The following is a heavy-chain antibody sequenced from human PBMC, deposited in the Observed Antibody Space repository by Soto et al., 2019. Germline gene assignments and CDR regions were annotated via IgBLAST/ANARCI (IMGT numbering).Heavy chain of an antibody. CDR2: IYHSGST. Sequence: SETLSLTCAVSGGSISSSNWWSWVRQPPGKGLEWIGEIYHSGSTNYNPSLKSRVTISVDKSKNQFSLKLSSVAAADTAVYYCASRIYYYYGMDVWGQGTTVTVSS. V-gene: IGHV4-4*02. D-gene: IGHD3-3*02. CDR1: GGSISSSNW. J-gene: IGHJ6*02. CDR3: ASRIYYYYGMDV.